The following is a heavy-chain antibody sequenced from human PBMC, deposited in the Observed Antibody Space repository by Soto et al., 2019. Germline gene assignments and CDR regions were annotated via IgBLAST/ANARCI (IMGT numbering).Heavy chain of an antibody. CDR1: GDSISSSVW. CDR2: VFHTGDT. CDR3: ARKAWVRFDY. V-gene: IGHV4-4*02. D-gene: IGHD7-27*01. J-gene: IGHJ4*02. Sequence: SETLSLTCAVSGDSISSSVWWTWVRQPPGKGLEWIGEVFHTGDTYFNPSLRSRVAMSVDKSTNEFSLRVTSVTAADTAIYYCARKAWVRFDYWGQGALVTVSS.